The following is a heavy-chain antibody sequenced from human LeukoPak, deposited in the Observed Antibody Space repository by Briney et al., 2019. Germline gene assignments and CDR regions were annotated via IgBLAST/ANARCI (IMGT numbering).Heavy chain of an antibody. D-gene: IGHD2-2*01. Sequence: SGPALVKPTQTLTLTCTFSGFSLSTYGMRVSWIHQPPGKALEWLARIDWDDDRFYRTSLKTRLTISKDTSKNQVVLTMTNVDPVDTATYYCVRGNTNRHSGYYLDYWGQGTLVTVSS. CDR2: IDWDDDR. J-gene: IGHJ4*02. CDR3: VRGNTNRHSGYYLDY. CDR1: GFSLSTYGMR. V-gene: IGHV2-70*04.